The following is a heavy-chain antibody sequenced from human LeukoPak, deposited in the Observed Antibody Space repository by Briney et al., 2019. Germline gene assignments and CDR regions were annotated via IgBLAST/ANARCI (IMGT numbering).Heavy chain of an antibody. Sequence: GGSLRLSCAASGFTFNNYGMHWVRQAPGKGLEWVTLIQPNGKDKYYADSVKGRFTVSRDNSNNMLYLQLNSLRVDDTAICYCAKRDRVTEFDYWGQGTLVTVSS. D-gene: IGHD2-21*02. CDR3: AKRDRVTEFDY. J-gene: IGHJ4*02. V-gene: IGHV3-30*02. CDR2: IQPNGKDK. CDR1: GFTFNNYG.